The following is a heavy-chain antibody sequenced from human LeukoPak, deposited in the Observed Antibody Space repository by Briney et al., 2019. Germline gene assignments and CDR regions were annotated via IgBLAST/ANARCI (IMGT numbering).Heavy chain of an antibody. Sequence: PGGSLRLSCSASGFTFSSYAMHWVRQAPGKGLEWVSVIYSGGSTYYADSVKGRFTISRDNSKNTLYLQMNSLRAEDTAVYYCARVVGSGWYLDYWAREPWSPSPQ. D-gene: IGHD6-19*01. CDR2: IYSGGST. J-gene: IGHJ4*02. CDR1: GFTFSSYA. V-gene: IGHV3-53*01. CDR3: ARVVGSGWYLDY.